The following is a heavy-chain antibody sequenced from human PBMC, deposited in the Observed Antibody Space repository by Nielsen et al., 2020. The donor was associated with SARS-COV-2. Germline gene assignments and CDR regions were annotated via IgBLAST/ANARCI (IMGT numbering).Heavy chain of an antibody. D-gene: IGHD4-17*01. CDR2: ISGSGSST. J-gene: IGHJ4*02. CDR1: GFTFSSYA. CDR3: ARAHYGDYLRYFDY. V-gene: IGHV3-23*01. Sequence: GGSLRLSCAASGFTFSSYAMSWVRQAPGKGLEWVSAISGSGSSTYYADSVKGRFTISRDNSKNTLYLQMNSLRAEDTAVYYCARAHYGDYLRYFDYWGQGTLVTVSS.